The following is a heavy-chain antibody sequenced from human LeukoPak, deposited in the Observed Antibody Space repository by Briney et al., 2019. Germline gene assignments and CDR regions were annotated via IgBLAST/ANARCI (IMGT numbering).Heavy chain of an antibody. CDR1: GGSISSYW. J-gene: IGHJ3*01. CDR3: VGHYYDSGRYAQDAFDV. D-gene: IGHD3-10*01. CDR2: IYHSGST. Sequence: SETLSLTCTASGGSISSYWWSWIRQPPGKGLEWIGYIYHSGSTNYNPSLKSRVTMSVDTSKNQFSLKLTSVTAADTALFYCVGHYYDSGRYAQDAFDVWGQGTMVTVSS. V-gene: IGHV4-59*08.